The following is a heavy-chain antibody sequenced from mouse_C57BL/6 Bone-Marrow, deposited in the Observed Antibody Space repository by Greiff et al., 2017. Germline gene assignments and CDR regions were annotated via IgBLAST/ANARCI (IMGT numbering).Heavy chain of an antibody. D-gene: IGHD1-1*01. Sequence: QVQLQQPGAELVKPGASVKLSCKASGYTFTSYWMQWVKQRPGQGLEWIGEIDPSDRYTNYNHKFKGKATLTVDTSSSTAYMQLSSLTSEDTAVYYGARGITTVVDHLFDHWGQGTTLTVSS. J-gene: IGHJ2*01. V-gene: IGHV1-50*01. CDR3: ARGITTVVDHLFDH. CDR1: GYTFTSYW. CDR2: IDPSDRYT.